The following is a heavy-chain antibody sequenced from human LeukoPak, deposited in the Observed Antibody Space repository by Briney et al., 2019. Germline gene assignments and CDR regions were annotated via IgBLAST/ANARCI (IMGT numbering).Heavy chain of an antibody. D-gene: IGHD2-2*01. J-gene: IGHJ4*02. V-gene: IGHV3-11*06. CDR3: TRRDCTRTSCYASD. CDR2: ISTIGYT. CDR1: GFTVSSNY. Sequence: GGSLRLSCAASGFTVSSNYMSWVRQAPGQGLEWISYISTIGYTSYADSVKGRFTISRDTAKKSVYLQMNSLRAEDTSIYYCTRRDCTRTSCYASDWGQGTLVTVSS.